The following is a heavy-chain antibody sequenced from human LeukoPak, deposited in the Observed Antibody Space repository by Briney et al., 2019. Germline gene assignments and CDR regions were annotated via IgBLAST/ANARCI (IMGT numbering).Heavy chain of an antibody. V-gene: IGHV1-18*01. CDR3: ASGSSWLYYYYYMDV. CDR2: ISAYNGNT. J-gene: IGHJ6*03. CDR1: GYTFTSYG. Sequence: ASVKVSCKASGYTFTSYGISWVRQAPGQGLEWMGWISAYNGNTNYAQKLQGRVTITADKSTSTAYMELSSLRSEDTAVYYCASGSSWLYYYYYMDVWGKGTTVTISS. D-gene: IGHD2-15*01.